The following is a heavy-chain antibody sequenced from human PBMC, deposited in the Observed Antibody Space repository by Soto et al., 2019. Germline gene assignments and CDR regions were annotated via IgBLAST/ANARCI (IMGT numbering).Heavy chain of an antibody. J-gene: IGHJ5*02. V-gene: IGHV3-30-3*01. CDR1: GFTFSSYA. Sequence: QVQLVESGGGVVQPGRSLRLSCAASGFTFSSYAVHWVRQAPGKGLEWVAVISYDGSNKYYTDSVKGRFTISRDNSKSTLYLHMISLRPEDTAVYYCARGPSVYCSSTSCSPFDPWGQGTLVTVSS. D-gene: IGHD2-2*01. CDR3: ARGPSVYCSSTSCSPFDP. CDR2: ISYDGSNK.